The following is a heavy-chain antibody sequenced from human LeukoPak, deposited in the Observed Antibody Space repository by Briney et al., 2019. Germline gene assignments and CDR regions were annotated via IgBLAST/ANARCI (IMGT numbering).Heavy chain of an antibody. Sequence: SETLSLTCAVSGYSISSGYYWGWIRQPPGKGLEWIGSIYHSGSTFYNPSLTSRVTVSLDTSKNQFSLRLTSVTAADTAVYYCATYVEAPMVNAFDIWGQGTVVTVSS. J-gene: IGHJ3*02. CDR2: IYHSGST. D-gene: IGHD5-18*01. CDR3: ATYVEAPMVNAFDI. CDR1: GYSISSGYY. V-gene: IGHV4-38-2*01.